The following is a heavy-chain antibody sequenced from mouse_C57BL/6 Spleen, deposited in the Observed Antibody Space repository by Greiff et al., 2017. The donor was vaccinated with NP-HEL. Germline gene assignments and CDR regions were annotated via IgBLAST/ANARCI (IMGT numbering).Heavy chain of an antibody. Sequence: VQLQQSGAELVKPGASVKVSCKASGYTFTSYWMHWVKQRPGQGLEWIGRIHHSDSDTNYYQKFKGKATLTVDKSSSTAYMQLSSLTSEYSAVYCCAIGYWFAYWGQGTLVTVSA. CDR2: IHHSDSDT. J-gene: IGHJ3*01. D-gene: IGHD1-2*01. CDR1: GYTFTSYW. CDR3: AIGYWFAY. V-gene: IGHV1-74*01.